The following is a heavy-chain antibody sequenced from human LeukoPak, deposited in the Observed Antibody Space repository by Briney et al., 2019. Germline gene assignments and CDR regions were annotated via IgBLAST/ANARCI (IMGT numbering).Heavy chain of an antibody. CDR2: ISYDGSNK. V-gene: IGHV3-30*01. CDR1: GFTFSSYA. CDR3: AREGPPYNWFDP. J-gene: IGHJ5*02. Sequence: GGSLRLSCAASGFTFSSYAMHWVRQAPGKGLEWVAVISYDGSNKYYADSVKGRFTISRDDSKKTLYLQMDSLRAEDTAVYYCAREGPPYNWFDPRGQGTLVTVSS.